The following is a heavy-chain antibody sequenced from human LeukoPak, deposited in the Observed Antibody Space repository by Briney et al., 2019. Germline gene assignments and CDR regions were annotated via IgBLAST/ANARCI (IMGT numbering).Heavy chain of an antibody. CDR1: GFTFGDYA. V-gene: IGHV3-49*04. J-gene: IGHJ5*02. CDR2: IRSKAYGGTT. CDR3: TRDILWFGEVNWFDP. Sequence: GGSLRLSCTASGFTFGDYAMSWVRQAPGKGLEWVGFIRSKAYGGTTEYAASVKGRFTISRDDSKSIAYLQMNSLKTEDTAVYYCTRDILWFGEVNWFDPWGQGTLVTVSS. D-gene: IGHD3-10*01.